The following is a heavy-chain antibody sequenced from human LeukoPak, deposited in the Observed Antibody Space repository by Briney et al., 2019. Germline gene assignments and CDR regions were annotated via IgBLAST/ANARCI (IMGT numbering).Heavy chain of an antibody. CDR2: INPTTGDT. CDR1: GXTFTSYY. Sequence: GASVTVSCKXSGXTFTSYYMHWVRQAPGQGLEWMGIINPTTGDTTYAQKFQATLTMTTDMSTSTLYMELSSLTSEDTAVFYCARYGFSTVWQGGWHAFDIWGQGTVVTVSS. CDR3: ARYGFSTVWQGGWHAFDI. V-gene: IGHV1-46*01. D-gene: IGHD6-13*01. J-gene: IGHJ3*02.